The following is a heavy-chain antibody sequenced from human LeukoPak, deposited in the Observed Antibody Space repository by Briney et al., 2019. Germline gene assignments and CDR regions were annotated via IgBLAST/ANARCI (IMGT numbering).Heavy chain of an antibody. D-gene: IGHD2-2*01. Sequence: SETLSLICSVSGTTIRSGGYYWLWLRQPPGRELEWIGSIYYSGDTYYNPSVESRVTLSLDTSKNHFSLELTAVTAADTAVYYCARRGHQLPVDAFDVWGQGTMVTVSS. V-gene: IGHV4-39*07. CDR1: GTTIRSGGYY. J-gene: IGHJ3*01. CDR2: IYYSGDT. CDR3: ARRGHQLPVDAFDV.